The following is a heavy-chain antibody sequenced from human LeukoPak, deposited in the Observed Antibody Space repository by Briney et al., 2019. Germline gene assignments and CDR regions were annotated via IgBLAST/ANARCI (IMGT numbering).Heavy chain of an antibody. CDR3: ATDQLELRSFDY. V-gene: IGHV1-24*01. D-gene: IGHD1-1*01. Sequence: GASVKVSCKVSGYTLTELSMHWVRQAPGKGLEWMGGFDPEDGETIYAQKFQDRVTMTEDTSTDTAYMELSSLRSEDTAVYYCATDQLELRSFDYWGQGTLVTVSS. CDR1: GYTLTELS. CDR2: FDPEDGET. J-gene: IGHJ4*02.